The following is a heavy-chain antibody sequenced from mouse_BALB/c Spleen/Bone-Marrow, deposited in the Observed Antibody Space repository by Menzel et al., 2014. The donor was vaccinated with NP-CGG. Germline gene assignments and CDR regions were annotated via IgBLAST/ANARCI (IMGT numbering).Heavy chain of an antibody. J-gene: IGHJ2*01. V-gene: IGHV3-8*02. CDR3: ATYDGYCFDY. CDR2: ISYSGST. D-gene: IGHD2-3*01. CDR1: GDSITSGY. Sequence: EVKLMESGPSLVKPSQTLSLTCSVTGDSITSGYWSWIRKFPGNKLEYMGYISYSGSTYYNPSLKSRISITRATSKNQFDLQLNSVPTEETATYYCATYDGYCFDYWGQATTLTVSS.